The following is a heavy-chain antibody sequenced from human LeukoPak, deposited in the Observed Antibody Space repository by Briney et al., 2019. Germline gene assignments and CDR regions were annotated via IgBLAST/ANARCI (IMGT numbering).Heavy chain of an antibody. V-gene: IGHV4-34*01. Sequence: SETLSLTCAVYGGSFSGDYWSWIRQPPRKGLEWTGGINHSGSTNYNPSLKGRVTISVDTPKNQFAFKLSSVTAADTAVYYCARVASRLAPRAWFDPWGQGTLVTVSS. CDR1: GGSFSGDY. CDR2: INHSGST. D-gene: IGHD3-9*01. CDR3: ARVASRLAPRAWFDP. J-gene: IGHJ5*02.